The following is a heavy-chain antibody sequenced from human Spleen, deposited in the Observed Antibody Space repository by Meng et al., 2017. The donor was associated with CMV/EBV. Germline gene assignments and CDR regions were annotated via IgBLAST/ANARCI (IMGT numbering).Heavy chain of an antibody. V-gene: IGHV3-48*01. CDR3: AKDMCSSTTCWDTFDY. CDR2: ISSSSSTI. J-gene: IGHJ4*02. CDR1: GFTFNDYS. D-gene: IGHD2-2*01. Sequence: GGSLRLSCAASGFTFNDYSMNWVRQAPGKGLEWVSYISSSSSTIHYADSVKGRFSISRDNSKNTLYLQMNSLRAEDTAVYYCAKDMCSSTTCWDTFDYWGQGTLVTVSS.